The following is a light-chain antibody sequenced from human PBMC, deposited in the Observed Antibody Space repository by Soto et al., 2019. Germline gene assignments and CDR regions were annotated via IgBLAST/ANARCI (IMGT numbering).Light chain of an antibody. J-gene: IGLJ1*01. V-gene: IGLV2-8*01. CDR2: EVS. Sequence: QSALTQPPSAAGSPGQSVTISCTGTSSDVGGYDYVSWYQQHPGKAPQLIIYEVSQRPSGVPDRFSGSKSGDTASLTVSGLHAEEEADYYCSSYSGSNNMVIFGTGTKLTVL. CDR1: SSDVGGYDY. CDR3: SSYSGSNNMVI.